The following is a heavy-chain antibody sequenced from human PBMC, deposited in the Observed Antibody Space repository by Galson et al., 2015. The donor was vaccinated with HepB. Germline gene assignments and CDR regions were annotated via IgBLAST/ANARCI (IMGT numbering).Heavy chain of an antibody. CDR3: ARGLLAARSALNY. CDR2: INQSGST. D-gene: IGHD6-6*01. V-gene: IGHV4-34*01. Sequence: LRLSCAASGFTFSSYWMTWVRQPPGKGLEWIGEINQSGSTNYNPSLKSRVTITVDTSKKQFSLKLSSVTAADTALYYCARGLLAARSALNYWGQGTLVTVSS. J-gene: IGHJ4*02. CDR1: GFTFSSYW.